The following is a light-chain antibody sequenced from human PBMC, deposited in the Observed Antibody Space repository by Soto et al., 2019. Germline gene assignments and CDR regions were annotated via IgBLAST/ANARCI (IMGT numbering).Light chain of an antibody. CDR3: QQYGNSPQT. J-gene: IGKJ1*01. CDR2: GAS. CDR1: QSVSSNY. Sequence: EIVLTQSPATLSLSPGERSTLSFRSSQSVSSNYLAWYQQRPGQAPRLLIYGASSRATGIPDRFSGSGSGTDFTLTISRLEPEDFAVYYCQQYGNSPQTFGQGTKVDI. V-gene: IGKV3-20*01.